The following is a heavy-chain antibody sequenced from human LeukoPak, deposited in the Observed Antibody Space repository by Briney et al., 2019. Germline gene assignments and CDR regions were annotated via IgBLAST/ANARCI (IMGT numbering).Heavy chain of an antibody. CDR2: ITPILGAA. V-gene: IGHV1-69*05. CDR1: GGPFTSYA. CDR3: ATSCGYSYYYYMDV. Sequence: SVTVSFKSSGGPFTSYAISWVRQAPGQGLEWMGGITPILGAANYAPKFQGRVTITTDESTSTAYMELSSLRSEDTPVYYCATSCGYSYYYYMDVWGKGTTVTVSS. D-gene: IGHD3-22*01. J-gene: IGHJ6*03.